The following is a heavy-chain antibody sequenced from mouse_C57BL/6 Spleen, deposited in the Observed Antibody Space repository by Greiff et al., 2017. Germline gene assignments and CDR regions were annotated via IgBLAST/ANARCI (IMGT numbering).Heavy chain of an antibody. J-gene: IGHJ1*03. CDR1: GYAFSSSW. Sequence: QVQLQQSGPELVKPGASVKISCKASGYAFSSSWMNWVKQRPGKGLEWIGRIYPGDGDTNYKGKFKGKATLTADKSSSTAYMQLSSLTSEDSAVYCGARSEGWGTGTTVTVST. CDR2: IYPGDGDT. CDR3: ARSEG. V-gene: IGHV1-82*01.